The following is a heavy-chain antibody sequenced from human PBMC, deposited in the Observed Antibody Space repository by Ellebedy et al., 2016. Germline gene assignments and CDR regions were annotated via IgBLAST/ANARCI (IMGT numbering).Heavy chain of an antibody. J-gene: IGHJ5*02. V-gene: IGHV4-39*07. D-gene: IGHD3-10*01. CDR2: IYYSGSI. Sequence: SETLSLXXTVSGGSVSSGSYYWGWIRQPPGKGLEWIGSIYYSGSIYYNPSLKSRVTISVDTSKNQFSLKLSSVTAADTAVYYCASGSVVVWFGELLFWFDPWGQGTLVTVSS. CDR3: ASGSVVVWFGELLFWFDP. CDR1: GGSVSSGSYY.